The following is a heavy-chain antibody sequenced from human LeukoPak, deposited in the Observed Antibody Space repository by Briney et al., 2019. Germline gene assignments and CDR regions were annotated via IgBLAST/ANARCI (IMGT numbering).Heavy chain of an antibody. CDR1: GDAIDSGGYY. V-gene: IGHV4-31*03. D-gene: IGHD6-6*01. J-gene: IGHJ5*02. CDR3: ARIGTASRLNWFDP. Sequence: NSSQTLSLTCSVSGDAIDSGGYYWSWIRQHPGRGLEWIGHIYYDGRTYQNPSLKSRVIISVDTSKNQFSLNVSSVTAADTAVYLCARIGTASRLNWFDPWGQGTLVTVSS. CDR2: IYYDGRT.